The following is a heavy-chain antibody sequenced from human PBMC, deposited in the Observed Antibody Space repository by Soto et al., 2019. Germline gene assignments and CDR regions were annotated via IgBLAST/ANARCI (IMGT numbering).Heavy chain of an antibody. CDR2: VSAYNGDT. J-gene: IGHJ4*02. CDR3: ARKHGGHFDY. CDR1: GYTFTSYD. D-gene: IGHD2-21*01. Sequence: QVQLEQSGAEVKKPGASVKVSCQASGYTFTSYDISWVRQAPGQGLEWMGWVSAYNGDTLYAQKFQGRVSTTTDTSTSTAYMELRSLRSDDTAVYYCARKHGGHFDYWGQGTLVTVSS. V-gene: IGHV1-18*01.